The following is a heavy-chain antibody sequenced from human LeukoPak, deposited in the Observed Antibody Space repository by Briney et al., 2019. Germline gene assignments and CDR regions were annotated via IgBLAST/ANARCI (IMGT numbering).Heavy chain of an antibody. D-gene: IGHD2-15*01. CDR1: GGSIRDNSYY. V-gene: IGHV4-39*07. CDR2: IYFSGST. Sequence: PSETLSLTCTVSGGSIRDNSYYWGWIRQSPGKGLEWIGDIYFSGSTYYNPSLKSRVTISVDMSKKQFSLRLTSVTAADTAVYYCARGRAAYYYYMDVWGKGTTVTVSS. CDR3: ARGRAAYYYYMDV. J-gene: IGHJ6*03.